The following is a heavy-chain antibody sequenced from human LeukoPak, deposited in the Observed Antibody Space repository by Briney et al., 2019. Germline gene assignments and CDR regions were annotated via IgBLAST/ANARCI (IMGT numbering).Heavy chain of an antibody. Sequence: SGASLRLYCAASGFTLDDYGMSSVRQAPGTGLDWVSGFNWHGGSTGYADSVQGRFTISRDNAKSSLYLQMNSLRAEDTALYYCAIDYYDYGDYSPLFDYWGQGTLVTVSS. CDR3: AIDYYDYGDYSPLFDY. D-gene: IGHD4-17*01. CDR2: FNWHGGST. J-gene: IGHJ4*02. CDR1: GFTLDDYG. V-gene: IGHV3-20*04.